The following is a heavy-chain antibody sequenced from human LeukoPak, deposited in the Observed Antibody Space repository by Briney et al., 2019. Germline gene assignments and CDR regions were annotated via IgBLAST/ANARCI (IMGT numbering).Heavy chain of an antibody. CDR2: ISTGGNT. V-gene: IGHV4-4*07. CDR3: ARGLEYKYGFYYFDY. J-gene: IGHJ4*02. CDR1: GDSISNFY. D-gene: IGHD5-18*01. Sequence: SETLSLTCTASGDSISNFYWSWIRQPAGKGLEWIGRISTGGNTYYNPSLKGRVTMSLDTSKNQFSLKLTSVTPEDTAVYYCARGLEYKYGFYYFDYWAQGTLVTVSS.